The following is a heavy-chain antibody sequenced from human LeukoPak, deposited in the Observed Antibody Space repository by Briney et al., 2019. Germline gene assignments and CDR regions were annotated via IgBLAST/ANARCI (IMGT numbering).Heavy chain of an antibody. CDR3: ARGHGWYDP. CDR1: GFSFSDSW. J-gene: IGHJ5*02. Sequence: GGSLRLSCAASGFSFSDSWMTWVRQAPGKGLEWVANIEQYGSEKNYVDSVKGRFTISRDNAKNSLYLQMNILRAEDTAVYYCARGHGWYDPWGQGTLVTVSS. V-gene: IGHV3-7*05. CDR2: IEQYGSEK.